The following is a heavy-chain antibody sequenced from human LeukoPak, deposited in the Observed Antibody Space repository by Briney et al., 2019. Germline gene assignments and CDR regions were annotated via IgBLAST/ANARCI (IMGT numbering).Heavy chain of an antibody. CDR1: GFTFSDYD. D-gene: IGHD6-13*01. J-gene: IGHJ6*03. V-gene: IGHV3-11*01. Sequence: TGGSLRLSCAASGFTFSDYDMIGIRQAPGEGLEGGSYISSSGSTIYYADYVKGRFTISRHNAKTSLCMQMHSLSAEDTAVYYCARDRTYSSSLYYYYMDVWGKGTTVTISS. CDR3: ARDRTYSSSLYYYYMDV. CDR2: ISSSGSTI.